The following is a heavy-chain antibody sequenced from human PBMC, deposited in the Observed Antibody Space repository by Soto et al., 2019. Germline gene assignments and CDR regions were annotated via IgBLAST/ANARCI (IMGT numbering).Heavy chain of an antibody. D-gene: IGHD3-22*01. J-gene: IGHJ6*02. CDR2: INPNSGCT. V-gene: IGHV1-2*04. CDR3: EREARGYDRSGYLRIGYCGMDV. Sequence: QVQLVQSGAEVKKPGASVKVSCKAFGYTFTGYYMHWVRQAPGQGLEWMGWINPNSGCTNYAQKYQRWVTMTRRTSISTACTELSMLRSDDKAVEYCEREARGYDRSGYLRIGYCGMDVWGQYTTVAV. CDR1: GYTFTGYY.